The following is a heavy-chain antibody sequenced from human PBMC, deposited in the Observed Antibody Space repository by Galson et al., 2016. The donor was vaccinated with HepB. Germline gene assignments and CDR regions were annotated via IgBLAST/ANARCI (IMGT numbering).Heavy chain of an antibody. CDR2: IWYDGGNK. D-gene: IGHD2-15*01. CDR3: ARGGVVVAATSYYYYGMDV. CDR1: GFTFSSYG. Sequence: LRLSCAASGFTFSSYGMHWVRQAPGKGLEWVAVIWYDGGNKYYADSVKGRFTISRDNSKNTLYLQMNSLRAEDTAVYYCARGGVVVAATSYYYYGMDVWGQGTTVTVSS. V-gene: IGHV3-33*01. J-gene: IGHJ6*02.